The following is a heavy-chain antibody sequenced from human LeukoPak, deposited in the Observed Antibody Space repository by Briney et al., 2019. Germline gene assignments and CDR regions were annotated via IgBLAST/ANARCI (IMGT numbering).Heavy chain of an antibody. CDR3: ARDNVGARTFDI. CDR2: ISYDGSNK. D-gene: IGHD1-26*01. J-gene: IGHJ3*02. V-gene: IGHV3-30*04. Sequence: GGCVSLSCAASGFTFSSYAMHWVRQAPGKGLEWVAVISYDGSNKYYADSVKGRFTISRDNSKNTLYLQMNSLRAEDTAVYYCARDNVGARTFDIWGQGTLLTVSS. CDR1: GFTFSSYA.